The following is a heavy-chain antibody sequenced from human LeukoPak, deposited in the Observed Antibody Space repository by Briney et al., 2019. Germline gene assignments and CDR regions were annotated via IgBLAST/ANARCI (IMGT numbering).Heavy chain of an antibody. CDR1: GFTFSSYA. J-gene: IGHJ2*01. D-gene: IGHD3-10*01. V-gene: IGHV3-64*01. CDR3: ARDQYYGSGINWYFGL. CDR2: ISSNGGST. Sequence: PGGSLRLSCAASGFTFSSYAMHWVRQAPGKGLEYVSAISSNGGSTYYANSVKGRFTISRDNSKNTMYLQMGSLRAEDMAVYYCARDQYYGSGINWYFGLWGRGTLVTVSS.